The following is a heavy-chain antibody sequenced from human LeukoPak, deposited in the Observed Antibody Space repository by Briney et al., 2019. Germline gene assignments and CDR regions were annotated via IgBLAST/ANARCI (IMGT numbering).Heavy chain of an antibody. Sequence: PSETLSLTCTVSGGSISSYYWSWIRQPAGKGLEWIGRIYISGSTNYNPSLKSRVTMSVDTSKNQFSLKLSSVTAADTAVYYCARALAAAGNLWYFDLWGRGTLVTVSS. CDR3: ARALAAAGNLWYFDL. CDR2: IYISGST. V-gene: IGHV4-4*07. J-gene: IGHJ2*01. CDR1: GGSISSYY. D-gene: IGHD6-13*01.